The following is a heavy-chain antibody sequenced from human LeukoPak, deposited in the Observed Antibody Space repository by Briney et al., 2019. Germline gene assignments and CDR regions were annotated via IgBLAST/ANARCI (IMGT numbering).Heavy chain of an antibody. J-gene: IGHJ5*02. CDR3: ARDLVPAAIYERNWFDP. D-gene: IGHD2-2*02. V-gene: IGHV3-21*01. Sequence: PGGSLRLSCAASGFTFSSYSRNWVRQAPRKGLEWVSSISSSSSYIYYADSVKGRFTISRDNAKNSLYLQMNSLRAEDTAVYYCARDLVPAAIYERNWFDPWGQGTLVTVSP. CDR1: GFTFSSYS. CDR2: ISSSSSYI.